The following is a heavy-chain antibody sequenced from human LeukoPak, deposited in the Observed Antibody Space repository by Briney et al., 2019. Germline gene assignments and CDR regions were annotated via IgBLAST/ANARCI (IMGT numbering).Heavy chain of an antibody. CDR2: VYHSGTT. J-gene: IGHJ5*02. Sequence: PSGTLSLTCAVSGDFIRSSNWWSGVRQPPGKGLEWIGEVYHSGTTNYNPSLKSRVTISVDKSKNQFSLKLSSVTAADTAVYYCARDLRGGKGSGVSWGQGTLVTVSS. CDR3: ARDLRGGKGSGVS. D-gene: IGHD4-23*01. CDR1: GDFIRSSNW. V-gene: IGHV4-4*02.